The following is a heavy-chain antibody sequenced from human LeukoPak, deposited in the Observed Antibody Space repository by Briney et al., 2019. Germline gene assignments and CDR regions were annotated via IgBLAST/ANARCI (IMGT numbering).Heavy chain of an antibody. J-gene: IGHJ4*02. Sequence: SQTLSLTCTVPGRSINRGSYYWTWIPQPAGKGLEWIRRIYTSGSTNYNPSLKSRVTISVDTSKNQFSLKLSSVTAADTAVYYCARDRYYYDSSGYQALLDYWGQGTLVTVSS. V-gene: IGHV4-61*02. CDR2: IYTSGST. CDR1: GRSINRGSYY. CDR3: ARDRYYYDSSGYQALLDY. D-gene: IGHD3-22*01.